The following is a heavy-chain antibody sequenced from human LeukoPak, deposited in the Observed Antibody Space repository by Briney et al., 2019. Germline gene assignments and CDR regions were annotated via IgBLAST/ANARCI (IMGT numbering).Heavy chain of an antibody. CDR2: ISSSSSYI. J-gene: IGHJ4*02. Sequence: PGGSLRLSCAASGFTFSSYSMNWVRQAPGKGLEWVSPISSSSSYIYYADSVKGRFTISRDNAKNSLYLQMNSLRAEDTAVYYCASHVGATDSPSRYWGQGTLVTVSS. D-gene: IGHD1-26*01. CDR3: ASHVGATDSPSRY. CDR1: GFTFSSYS. V-gene: IGHV3-21*01.